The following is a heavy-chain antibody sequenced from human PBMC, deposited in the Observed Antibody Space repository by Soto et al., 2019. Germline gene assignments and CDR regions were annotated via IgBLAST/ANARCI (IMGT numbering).Heavy chain of an antibody. V-gene: IGHV4-59*01. CDR2: IYYSGST. CDR3: ARDIAAAGGYNWFDP. Sequence: SETLSLTCAVYGGSLSGYYWTWIRQPPGKGLEWIGYIYYSGSTNYNPSLKSRVTISVDTSKNQFSLKLSSVTAADTAVYYCARDIAAAGGYNWFDPWGQGTLVTVSS. CDR1: GGSLSGYY. D-gene: IGHD6-13*01. J-gene: IGHJ5*02.